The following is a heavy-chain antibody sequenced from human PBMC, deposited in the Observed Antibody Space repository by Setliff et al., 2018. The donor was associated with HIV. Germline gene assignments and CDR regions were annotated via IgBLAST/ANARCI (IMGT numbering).Heavy chain of an antibody. D-gene: IGHD6-13*01. J-gene: IGHJ3*02. CDR2: IIPMYNIP. V-gene: IGHV1-69*13. Sequence: SVKVSCKTSGGTLSNYVITWVRQAPGQGLEWMGMIIPMYNIPAYAYKFQGRVTFTADESTSTAYMELSSLSSEDTAVYYCARDQTGVAAAEFGGGSAWSDEGFDIWGQGTMVTVSS. CDR3: ARDQTGVAAAEFGGGSAWSDEGFDI. CDR1: GGTLSNYV.